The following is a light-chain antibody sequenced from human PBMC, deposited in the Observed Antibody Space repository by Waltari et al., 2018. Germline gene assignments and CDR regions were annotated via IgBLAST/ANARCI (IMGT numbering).Light chain of an antibody. V-gene: IGKV1-16*01. CDR1: QAISNN. Sequence: DIQMTQSPSSLSASVGETITMTCRASQAISNNSAWIQQKPGKGTKSVIYGAFILQSWVPSRFSGSGSETDFTLTISRLQPEDFATYYCQQYYTYPYTCGQGTKLEIK. CDR3: QQYYTYPYT. CDR2: GAF. J-gene: IGKJ2*01.